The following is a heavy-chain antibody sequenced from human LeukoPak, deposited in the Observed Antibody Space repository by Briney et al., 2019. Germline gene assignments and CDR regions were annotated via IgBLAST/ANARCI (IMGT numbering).Heavy chain of an antibody. CDR3: ARGGSSSSIFDY. CDR2: ISYDGSNK. D-gene: IGHD6-13*01. V-gene: IGHV3-30-3*01. J-gene: IGHJ4*02. Sequence: QPGRSLRLSCAASGFTFSSYAMHWVRQAPGKGLEGVAVISYDGSNKYYADSVKGRFTISRDNSKNPLYLQMNSLRAEDTAVYYCARGGSSSSIFDYWGQGTLVTVSS. CDR1: GFTFSSYA.